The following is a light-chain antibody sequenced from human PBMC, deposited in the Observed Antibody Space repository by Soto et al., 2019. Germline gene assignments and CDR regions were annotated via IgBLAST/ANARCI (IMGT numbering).Light chain of an antibody. CDR2: DAS. CDR3: QQYDDLPFT. J-gene: IGKJ4*01. Sequence: DIQITQSPSSLSASVGDRVTITCQADQGISKSLSWYQQKPGMAPKLLIYDASNLETGVPSRFSGSGSGIDFTLTISSLEPEDFGRYYCQQYDDLPFTFGGGTKVEIK. CDR1: QGISKS. V-gene: IGKV1-33*01.